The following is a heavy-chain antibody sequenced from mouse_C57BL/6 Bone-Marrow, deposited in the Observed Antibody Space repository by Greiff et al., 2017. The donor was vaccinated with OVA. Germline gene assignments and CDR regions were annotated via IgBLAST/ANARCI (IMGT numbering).Heavy chain of an antibody. CDR3: AKGDYGNWFAY. J-gene: IGHJ3*01. V-gene: IGHV1-55*01. D-gene: IGHD2-1*01. CDR2: IYPGSGST. Sequence: QVHVKQPGAELVKPGASVKMSCKASGYTFTSYWITWVKQRPGQGLEWIGDIYPGSGSTNYNEKFKSKATLTVDTSSSTAYMQLSSLTSEDSAVYYCAKGDYGNWFAYWGQGTLVTVSA. CDR1: GYTFTSYW.